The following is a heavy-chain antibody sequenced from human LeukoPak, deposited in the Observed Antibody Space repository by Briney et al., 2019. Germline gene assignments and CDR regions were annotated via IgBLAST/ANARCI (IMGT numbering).Heavy chain of an antibody. Sequence: SETLSLTCTVSGGSISSGSYYWSWIRQPPGKGLEWIGYIYYSGSTNYNPSLKSRVTMSLDTSKNQFSLKLNSVTAADTAVYYCARDWVGEPFDIWGQGTMVTVSS. D-gene: IGHD1-26*01. V-gene: IGHV4-61*01. CDR3: ARDWVGEPFDI. J-gene: IGHJ3*02. CDR1: GGSISSGSYY. CDR2: IYYSGST.